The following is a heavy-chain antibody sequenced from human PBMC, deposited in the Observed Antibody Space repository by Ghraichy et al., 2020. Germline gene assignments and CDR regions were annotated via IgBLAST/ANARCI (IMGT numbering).Heavy chain of an antibody. CDR1: GFTFSSYS. CDR3: ASRGEVAVANDAFDI. V-gene: IGHV3-21*01. Sequence: GGSLRLSCAASGFTFSSYSMNWVRQAPGKGLEWVSSISSSSSYIYYADSVKGRFTISRDNAKNSLYLQMNSLRAEDTAVYYCASRGEVAVANDAFDIWGQGTMVTVSS. J-gene: IGHJ3*02. CDR2: ISSSSSYI. D-gene: IGHD6-19*01.